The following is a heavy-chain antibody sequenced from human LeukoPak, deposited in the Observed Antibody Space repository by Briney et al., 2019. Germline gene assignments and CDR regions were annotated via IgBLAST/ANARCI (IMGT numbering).Heavy chain of an antibody. Sequence: SLRLSCAASGFTFSSYAMHWVRQAPGKGLEWVAVVSYDGSNKYYADSVKGRFTISRDNSKNTLYLQMNSLRAEDTAVYYCARGGLRPKVATTPVDYWGQGTLVTVSS. D-gene: IGHD5-12*01. V-gene: IGHV3-30-3*01. CDR3: ARGGLRPKVATTPVDY. CDR2: VSYDGSNK. CDR1: GFTFSSYA. J-gene: IGHJ4*02.